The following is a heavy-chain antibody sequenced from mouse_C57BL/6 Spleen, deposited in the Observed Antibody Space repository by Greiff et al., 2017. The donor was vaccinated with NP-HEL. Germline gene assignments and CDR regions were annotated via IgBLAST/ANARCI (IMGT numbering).Heavy chain of an antibody. CDR3: ARNSNYYGSSWFAY. CDR2: IDPSDSYT. V-gene: IGHV1-50*01. CDR1: GYTFTSYW. Sequence: QVQLQQPGAELVKPGASVKLSCKASGYTFTSYWMQWVKQRPGQGLEWIGEIDPSDSYTNYNQTFKGKATLTVDTSSSTAYMQLSSLTSEDSAVYYCARNSNYYGSSWFAYWGQGTLVTVSA. D-gene: IGHD1-1*01. J-gene: IGHJ3*01.